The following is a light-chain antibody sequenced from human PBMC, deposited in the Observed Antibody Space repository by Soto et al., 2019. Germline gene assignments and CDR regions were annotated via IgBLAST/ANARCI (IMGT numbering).Light chain of an antibody. CDR2: GAS. V-gene: IGKV3D-20*02. Sequence: EIVLTQSPGTLSLSPGQRATLSCRASESISRDYLAWYQQRLGQAPRLLIYGASSGATGIPDRFSGSGSGTDFTLTISRLEPEDSAVYYCHQRSNWWTFGQGTRVEIK. CDR1: ESISRDY. CDR3: HQRSNWWT. J-gene: IGKJ1*01.